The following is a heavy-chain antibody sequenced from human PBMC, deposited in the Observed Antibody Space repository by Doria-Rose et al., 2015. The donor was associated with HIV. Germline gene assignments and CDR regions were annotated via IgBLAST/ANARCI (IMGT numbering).Heavy chain of an antibody. D-gene: IGHD6-13*01. Sequence: QVTLKESGPVLVKPTETLTLTCTVSGVSLSSPGMGVSWIRQPPGKALEWLANIFSDVERSYKTSLKSRLTISTGTSISQVVLTMTDMDPVYTATYYCARIKSSRWYHKYYFDFWGQGTLVIVSA. J-gene: IGHJ4*02. CDR1: GVSLSSPGMG. CDR2: IFSDVER. V-gene: IGHV2-26*01. CDR3: ARIKSSRWYHKYYFDF.